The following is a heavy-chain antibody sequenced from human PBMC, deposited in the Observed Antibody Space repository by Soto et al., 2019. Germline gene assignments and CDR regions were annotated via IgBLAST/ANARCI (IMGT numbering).Heavy chain of an antibody. CDR2: IYSGGRN. CDR3: ARGSSSWDY. V-gene: IGHV4-4*07. Sequence: SETLSLTCTLSGGALNSFYSSWIRPRVGKGLEWIGRIYSGGRNNSNPSLKSRVTMSVATSKNQFSLRLSSVTAADTAMYYCARGSSSWDYWGQGTLVTVSS. D-gene: IGHD6-13*01. CDR1: GGALNSFY. J-gene: IGHJ4*02.